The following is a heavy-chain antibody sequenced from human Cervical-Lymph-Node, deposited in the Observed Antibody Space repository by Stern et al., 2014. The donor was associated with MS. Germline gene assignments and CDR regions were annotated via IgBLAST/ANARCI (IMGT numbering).Heavy chain of an antibody. CDR3: ARAGYDVSGLSDY. Sequence: QVQLVESGAEVKKPGASVKVSCKTSAYNFTNYGVTWVRRAPGPGLELMGWISGYHGNTKYEQKFPGRLPMTTDTSTKKSYMELRSLRSSDTAVYYCARAGYDVSGLSDYWGQGTLVTVSS. D-gene: IGHD5-12*01. CDR2: ISGYHGNT. J-gene: IGHJ4*02. V-gene: IGHV1-18*01. CDR1: AYNFTNYG.